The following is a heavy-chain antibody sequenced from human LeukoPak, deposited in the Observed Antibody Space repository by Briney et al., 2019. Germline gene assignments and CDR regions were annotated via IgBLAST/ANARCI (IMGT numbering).Heavy chain of an antibody. CDR3: ASSIVGAVRGSFDI. V-gene: IGHV1-8*01. CDR1: GYTFTSYD. Sequence: ASVKVSCKASGYTFTSYDINWVRQATGQGLEWMGWMNPNSGNTGYAQKFQGRVTMTRNTSISTAYMELNSLRSEDTAVYYCASSIVGAVRGSFDIWGQGTMVTVSS. D-gene: IGHD1-26*01. CDR2: MNPNSGNT. J-gene: IGHJ3*02.